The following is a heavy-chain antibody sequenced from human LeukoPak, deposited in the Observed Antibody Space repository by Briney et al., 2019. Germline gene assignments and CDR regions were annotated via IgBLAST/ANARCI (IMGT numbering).Heavy chain of an antibody. V-gene: IGHV3-30*18. Sequence: PGGSLRLSCAASGFTFSSYSMNWVRQAPGKGLEWVAVISYDATNKYYADSVKGRFTLSRDNSKNTLYLQTNTLRDEDTAVYYCAKASSNYFYYFEYLGQGTLVTVSS. D-gene: IGHD2/OR15-2a*01. J-gene: IGHJ4*02. CDR3: AKASSNYFYYFEY. CDR1: GFTFSSYS. CDR2: ISYDATNK.